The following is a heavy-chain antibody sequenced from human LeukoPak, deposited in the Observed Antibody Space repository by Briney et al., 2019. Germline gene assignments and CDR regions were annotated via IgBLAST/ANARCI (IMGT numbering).Heavy chain of an antibody. Sequence: SETLSLTCTASGGSISSSSYYWGWTRQPPGKGLEWIGSIYYSGSTYYNPSLKSRVTISVDTSKNQFSLKLSSVTAADTAVYYCARQRRSLLSPFDYWGQGTLVTVSS. D-gene: IGHD3-16*02. CDR3: ARQRRSLLSPFDY. CDR1: GGSISSSSYY. J-gene: IGHJ4*02. CDR2: IYYSGST. V-gene: IGHV4-39*01.